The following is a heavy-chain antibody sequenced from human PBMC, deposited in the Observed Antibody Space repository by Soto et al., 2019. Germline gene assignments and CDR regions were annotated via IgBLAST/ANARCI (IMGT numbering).Heavy chain of an antibody. D-gene: IGHD6-19*01. CDR3: ARLPSEDSSGCYWGFDY. J-gene: IGHJ4*02. CDR2: IYYSGST. Sequence: PSETLSLTCTVSGGSISSSSYYWGWIRQPPGKGLEWIGSIYYSGSTYYNPSLKSRVTISVDTSKNQFSLKLSSVTAADTAVYYCARLPSEDSSGCYWGFDYWGQGTLVTVSS. CDR1: GGSISSSSYY. V-gene: IGHV4-39*01.